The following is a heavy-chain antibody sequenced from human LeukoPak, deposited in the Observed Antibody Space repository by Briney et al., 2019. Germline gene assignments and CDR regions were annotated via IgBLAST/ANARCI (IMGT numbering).Heavy chain of an antibody. CDR1: GGSISSSSYY. CDR3: ARGGGYDLFWFDP. J-gene: IGHJ5*02. CDR2: IYYSGST. Sequence: SETLSLTCTVSGGSISSSSYYWGWIRQPPGKGLEWIGSIYYSGSTYYNPSLKSRVTISVDTSKNQFSLKLSSVTAADTAVYYCARGGGYDLFWFDPWGQGTLVTVSS. V-gene: IGHV4-39*01. D-gene: IGHD5-12*01.